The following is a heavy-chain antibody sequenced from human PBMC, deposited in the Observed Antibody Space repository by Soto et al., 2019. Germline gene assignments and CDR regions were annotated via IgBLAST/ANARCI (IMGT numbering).Heavy chain of an antibody. CDR3: ARVLIAARPPYYYGMDV. CDR1: GYTFTSYG. V-gene: IGHV1-18*01. Sequence: ASVKVSCKASGYTFTSYGISWVRQAPGQGLEWMGWISAYNGNTNYAQKLQGRVTMTTDTSTSTAYMELRSLRSDDTAVYYCARVLIAARPPYYYGMDVWGQGTTVTVSS. J-gene: IGHJ6*02. D-gene: IGHD6-6*01. CDR2: ISAYNGNT.